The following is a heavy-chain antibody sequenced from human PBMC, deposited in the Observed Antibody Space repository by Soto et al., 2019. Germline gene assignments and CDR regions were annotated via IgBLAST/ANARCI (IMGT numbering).Heavy chain of an antibody. Sequence: QVQLVESGGGVVQPGRSLRLSCAASGFTFSSYAMHWVRQAPGKGLEWVAVISYDGSNKYYADSVKGRFTISRDNSKNTLYLQMNSLRAEDTAVYYCARDQYDCSGGGCPPRYYYYGMDVWGQGTTVTVSS. CDR2: ISYDGSNK. CDR1: GFTFSSYA. J-gene: IGHJ6*02. CDR3: ARDQYDCSGGGCPPRYYYYGMDV. V-gene: IGHV3-30-3*01. D-gene: IGHD2-15*01.